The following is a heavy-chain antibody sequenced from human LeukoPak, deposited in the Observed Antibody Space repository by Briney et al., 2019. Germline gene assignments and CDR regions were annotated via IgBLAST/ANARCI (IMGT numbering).Heavy chain of an antibody. CDR1: GGSISSSSYY. Sequence: SETLSLTCTVSGGSISSSSYYWGWIRQPPGKGLEWIGSIYYSGRTYYNPSLKSRVTISVDTSKNQFSLKLSSVTAADTAVYYCARESIYYDSSGYYRTYYMDVWGKGTTVTVSS. CDR3: ARESIYYDSSGYYRTYYMDV. D-gene: IGHD3-22*01. J-gene: IGHJ6*03. CDR2: IYYSGRT. V-gene: IGHV4-39*07.